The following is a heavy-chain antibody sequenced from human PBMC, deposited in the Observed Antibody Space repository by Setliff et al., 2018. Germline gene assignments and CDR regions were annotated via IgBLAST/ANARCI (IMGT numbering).Heavy chain of an antibody. Sequence: ASVKVSCKASGGTFSSYAITWVRQAPGQGLEWMGGIIPIFGTAKYAQKFQGRVTITADQSTRTAYMELSSLRSEDTAVYYCARARGSSWLFYYMDVWGKGTTVTVSS. V-gene: IGHV1-69*13. CDR3: ARARGSSWLFYYMDV. CDR1: GGTFSSYA. J-gene: IGHJ6*03. D-gene: IGHD6-13*01. CDR2: IIPIFGTA.